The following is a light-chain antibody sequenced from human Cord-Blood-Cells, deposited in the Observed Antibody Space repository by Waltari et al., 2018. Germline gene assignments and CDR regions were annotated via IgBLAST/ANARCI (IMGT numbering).Light chain of an antibody. CDR1: SSDVGRYNL. J-gene: IGLJ2*01. V-gene: IGLV2-23*01. CDR3: CSYAGSSTFVV. Sequence: QSALTQPASVSGSPGQSITISCTGTSSDVGRYNLVSWYQQHPGKAPKLMIYEGSKLPSGVSNSFSCSKSCNPASMTISALQAEDEADYYCCSYAGSSTFVVFGGGTKLTVL. CDR2: EGS.